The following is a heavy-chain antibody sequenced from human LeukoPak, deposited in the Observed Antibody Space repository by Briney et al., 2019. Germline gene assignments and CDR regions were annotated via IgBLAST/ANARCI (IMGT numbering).Heavy chain of an antibody. CDR1: GFTFSSYG. Sequence: GGTLRLSCAASGFTFSSYGMSWVRQAPGKGLEWVSAISGSGGSTYYADSVKGRFTISRDNSKNTLYLQMNSLRAEDTAVYYCAKQYPDWGSYRSPNWFDPWGQGTLVTVSS. CDR3: AKQYPDWGSYRSPNWFDP. V-gene: IGHV3-23*01. D-gene: IGHD3-16*02. J-gene: IGHJ5*02. CDR2: ISGSGGST.